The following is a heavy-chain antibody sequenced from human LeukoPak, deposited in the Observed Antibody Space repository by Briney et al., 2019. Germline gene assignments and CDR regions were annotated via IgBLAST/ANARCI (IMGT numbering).Heavy chain of an antibody. J-gene: IGHJ4*02. CDR1: GGSLCGDY. D-gene: IGHD2-8*01. Sequence: SETLSLTCALYGGSLCGDYWSCVRQPPGKGLEWIGEINHSGSTNYNPSLKSRVTISVATSKNQFSLKLSSVTAADTAVYYCATVSRGYFDYWGQGTLVTVSS. V-gene: IGHV4-34*01. CDR3: ATVSRGYFDY. CDR2: INHSGST.